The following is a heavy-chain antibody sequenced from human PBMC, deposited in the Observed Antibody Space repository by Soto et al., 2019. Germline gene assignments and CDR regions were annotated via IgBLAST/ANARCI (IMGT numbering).Heavy chain of an antibody. CDR1: GFTLSYYW. Sequence: EVQLVASGGGLVQPGGSLRLSCEASGFTLSYYWMCWIRQAPGKGLEWVANTRKDGAQSYLVDSVQGRFTISRDNAKNSVYLQMNSLRAEDTAVYYCVRGGSTVWQFDALGQGTLVTVSS. CDR3: VRGGSTVWQFDA. D-gene: IGHD3-16*01. J-gene: IGHJ5*02. CDR2: TRKDGAQS. V-gene: IGHV3-7*01.